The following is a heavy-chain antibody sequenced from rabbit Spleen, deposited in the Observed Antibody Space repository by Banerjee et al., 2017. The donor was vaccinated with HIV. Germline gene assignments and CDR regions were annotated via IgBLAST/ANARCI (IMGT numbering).Heavy chain of an antibody. CDR2: IEVGSSDFT. Sequence: QSLEESGGGLVKPGASLTLTCTASGVSFSFSSYMCWVRQAPGKGLEWIACIEVGSSDFTYFATWAKGRFTISKTSSTTVTLQMTSLTVADTATYFCARDTGSSFSSYGMDLWGPGTLVTVS. V-gene: IGHV1S40*01. J-gene: IGHJ6*01. CDR3: ARDTGSSFSSYGMDL. D-gene: IGHD8-1*01. CDR1: GVSFSFSSY.